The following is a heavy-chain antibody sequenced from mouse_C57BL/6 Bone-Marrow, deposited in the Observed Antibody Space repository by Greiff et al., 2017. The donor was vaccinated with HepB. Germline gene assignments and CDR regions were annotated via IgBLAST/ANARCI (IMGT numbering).Heavy chain of an antibody. Sequence: EVQGVESGGDLVKPGGSLKLSCAASGFTFSSYGMSWVRQTPDKRLEWVATISSGGSYTYYPDSVKGRFTISRDNAKNTLYLQMSSLKSEDTAMYYCARLNYYGSSSFDYWGQGTTLTVSS. V-gene: IGHV5-6*01. CDR1: GFTFSSYG. CDR3: ARLNYYGSSSFDY. CDR2: ISSGGSYT. J-gene: IGHJ2*01. D-gene: IGHD1-1*01.